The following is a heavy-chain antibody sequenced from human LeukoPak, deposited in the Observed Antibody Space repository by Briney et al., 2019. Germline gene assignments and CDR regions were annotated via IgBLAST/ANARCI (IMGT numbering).Heavy chain of an antibody. CDR3: ATWVAATWFDP. J-gene: IGHJ5*02. D-gene: IGHD2-15*01. CDR1: GFTFSSYW. Sequence: PGGSLRLSCAASGFTFSSYWMSWVRQAPGKGLEWVANIKQDGSEKYYVDSVKGRFTISRDNAKNSLYLQMNSLRAEDTAVYHCATWVAATWFDPWGQGTLVTVSS. CDR2: IKQDGSEK. V-gene: IGHV3-7*01.